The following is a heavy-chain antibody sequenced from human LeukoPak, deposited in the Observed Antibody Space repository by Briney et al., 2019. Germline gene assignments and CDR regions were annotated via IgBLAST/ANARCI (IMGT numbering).Heavy chain of an antibody. CDR3: ARDGPFGVVIMWWYDP. Sequence: PGRSLRLSCAASGFTFSSYAMHWVRQAPGKGLEWVAVISYDGSNKYYADSVKGRFSISRDNSKNTLYLQMNSLRAGDTAVYYCARDGPFGVVIMWWYDPWGQGTLVTVSS. J-gene: IGHJ5*02. CDR1: GFTFSSYA. D-gene: IGHD3-3*01. CDR2: ISYDGSNK. V-gene: IGHV3-30*01.